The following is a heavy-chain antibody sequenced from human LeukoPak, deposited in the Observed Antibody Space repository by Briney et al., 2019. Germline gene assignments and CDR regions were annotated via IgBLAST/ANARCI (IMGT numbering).Heavy chain of an antibody. J-gene: IGHJ4*02. CDR1: GFTFSSYS. CDR2: ISSSSSYI. CDR3: ARDSSGWYPVVY. D-gene: IGHD6-19*01. Sequence: PGGSLRLSCAASGFTFSSYSMNWVRQAPGKGLEWVSSISSSSSYIYYADSVKGRFTISRDNAKNSLYLQMNSLRAEDTAVYYCARDSSGWYPVVYRGQGTLVTVSS. V-gene: IGHV3-21*01.